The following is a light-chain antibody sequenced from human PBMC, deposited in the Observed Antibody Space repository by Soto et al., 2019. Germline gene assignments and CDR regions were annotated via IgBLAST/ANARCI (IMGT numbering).Light chain of an antibody. J-gene: IGKJ1*01. Sequence: EIVLTQSPGTLSLSPGERAALSCRASRSLSSTSLAWYQQRPGQAPRLLIYDASSRATGIPDRFSGSGSGTDFTLTINRLEPDDFAVYYCQQYGSSPRTFGQGTKVEIK. CDR3: QQYGSSPRT. CDR1: RSLSSTS. CDR2: DAS. V-gene: IGKV3-20*01.